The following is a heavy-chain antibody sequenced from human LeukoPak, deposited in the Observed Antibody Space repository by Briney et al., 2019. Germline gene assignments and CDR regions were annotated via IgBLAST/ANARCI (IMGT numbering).Heavy chain of an antibody. Sequence: GGSLRLSCVASGFTFNDFAMHWVRQAPGKGLEWVSRISWDGDTVDYADSVKGRFTISRDNAKNSLYLQMNSLRAEDTAFYYCAKTDYGDDLYYFNSWGQGTLVIVSS. CDR1: GFTFNDFA. CDR2: ISWDGDTV. CDR3: AKTDYGDDLYYFNS. V-gene: IGHV3-9*01. J-gene: IGHJ4*02. D-gene: IGHD4-17*01.